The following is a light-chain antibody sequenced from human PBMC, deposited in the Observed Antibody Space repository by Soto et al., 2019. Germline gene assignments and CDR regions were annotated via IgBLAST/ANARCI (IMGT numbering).Light chain of an antibody. V-gene: IGKV1-9*01. CDR1: QGISSY. J-gene: IGKJ1*01. CDR2: AAP. CDR3: QVLKSYPWR. Sequence: IQLTQSPSSLSASVGDRVTITCRASQGISSYLAWYQQKPGKAPKLLIYAAPTLQSGVPSRFSGSGSGTDFTLTISCLRPEDFATDYCQVLKSYPWRSGQGTK.